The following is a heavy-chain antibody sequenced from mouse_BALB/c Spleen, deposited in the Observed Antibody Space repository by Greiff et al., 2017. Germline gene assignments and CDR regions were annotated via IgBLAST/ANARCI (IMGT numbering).Heavy chain of an antibody. J-gene: IGHJ4*01. Sequence: EVQRVESGAELVRPGALVKLSCKASGFNIKDYYMHWVKQRPEQGLEWIGWIDPENGNTIYDPKFQGKASITADTSSNTAYLQLSSLTSEDTAVYYCARLPNYYAMDYWGQGTSVTVSS. CDR2: IDPENGNT. CDR3: ARLPNYYAMDY. CDR1: GFNIKDYY. V-gene: IGHV14-1*02.